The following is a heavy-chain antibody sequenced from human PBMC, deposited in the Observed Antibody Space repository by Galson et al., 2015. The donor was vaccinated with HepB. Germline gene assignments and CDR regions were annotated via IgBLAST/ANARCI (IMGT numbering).Heavy chain of an antibody. J-gene: IGHJ4*02. CDR2: ISAYNGNT. Sequence: SVKVSCKASGSTFTSYGISWVRQAPGQGLEWMGWISAYNGNTNYAQKLQGRVTMTTDTSTSTAYMELRSLRSDDTAVYYCARLNFLGLWFGESYPMYYFDYWGQGTLVTVSS. CDR1: GSTFTSYG. CDR3: ARLNFLGLWFGESYPMYYFDY. V-gene: IGHV1-18*04. D-gene: IGHD3-10*01.